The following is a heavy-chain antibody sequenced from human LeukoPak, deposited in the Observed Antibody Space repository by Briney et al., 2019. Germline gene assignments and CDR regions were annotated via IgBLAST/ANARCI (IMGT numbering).Heavy chain of an antibody. CDR3: ARGHGNDVWYFDY. CDR1: GFTFSSYG. J-gene: IGHJ4*02. CDR2: IRYDGSNK. D-gene: IGHD1-1*01. V-gene: IGHV3-30*02. Sequence: GGSLRLSCAASGFTFSSYGMHWVRQAPGKGLEWVAFIRYDGSNKYYADSVKGRFTISRDNSKNTLYLQMGSLRAEDMAVYYCARGHGNDVWYFDYWGQGTLVTVSS.